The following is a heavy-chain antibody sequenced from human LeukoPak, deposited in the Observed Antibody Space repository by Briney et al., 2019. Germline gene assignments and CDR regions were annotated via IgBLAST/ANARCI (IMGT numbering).Heavy chain of an antibody. V-gene: IGHV3-21*01. J-gene: IGHJ6*02. Sequence: GGSLRLSCAASGFTFSSYSMSWVRQAPGKGLEWVSLISSSSSYKHYAESVKGRFTISRDNAKNSLNLQMNSLRAEDTAVNYCARDVTNGYSSGWYAPDYYYGMDVWGQGTTVTVSS. CDR1: GFTFSSYS. CDR2: ISSSSSYK. D-gene: IGHD6-19*01. CDR3: ARDVTNGYSSGWYAPDYYYGMDV.